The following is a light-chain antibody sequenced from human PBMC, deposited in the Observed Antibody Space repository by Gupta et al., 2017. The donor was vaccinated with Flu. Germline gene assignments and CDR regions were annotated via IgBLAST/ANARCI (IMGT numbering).Light chain of an antibody. Sequence: SSVLTQPPSGSVAPGQTARITCGGDNIGRKSGHWYQGKAGQAPVLVGYDDSDRPSGIPGRFSGSNSGNTATLTISRVEAGDEADYYCQVWDGSSDHPCMFGGGTKLTVL. CDR3: QVWDGSSDHPCM. CDR1: NIGRKS. V-gene: IGLV3-21*02. CDR2: DDS. J-gene: IGLJ3*02.